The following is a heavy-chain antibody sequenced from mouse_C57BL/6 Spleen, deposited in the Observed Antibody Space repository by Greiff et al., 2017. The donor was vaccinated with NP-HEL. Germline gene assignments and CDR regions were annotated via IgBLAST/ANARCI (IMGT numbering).Heavy chain of an antibody. CDR3: ARHGGDYTTPCFEY. D-gene: IGHD2-13*01. Sequence: EVQRVESGGDLVKPGGSLKLSCAASGFTFSSYGMSWVRQTPDKRLEWVATISSGGSYTYYPDSVKGRFTISRDNAKNTRYLQMSSLKSEDTAMYYCARHGGDYTTPCFEYWGQGTTLTVSS. CDR2: ISSGGSYT. CDR1: GFTFSSYG. V-gene: IGHV5-6*01. J-gene: IGHJ2*01.